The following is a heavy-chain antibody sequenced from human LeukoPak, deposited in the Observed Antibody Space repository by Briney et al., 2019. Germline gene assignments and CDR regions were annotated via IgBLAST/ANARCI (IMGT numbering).Heavy chain of an antibody. V-gene: IGHV1-3*01. Sequence: ASVKVSCKASGYTFTSYAMHWVRQAPGQRLEWMGWINAGNGNTKYSQKFQGRVTITRDTSASTAYMELSSLRSEDTAVYYCAREVTMVRGAQGYWGQGTLVTVSS. CDR3: AREVTMVRGAQGY. CDR1: GYTFTSYA. CDR2: INAGNGNT. D-gene: IGHD3-10*01. J-gene: IGHJ4*02.